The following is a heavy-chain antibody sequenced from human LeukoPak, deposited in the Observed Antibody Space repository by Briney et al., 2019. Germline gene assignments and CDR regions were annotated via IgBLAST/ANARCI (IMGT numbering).Heavy chain of an antibody. V-gene: IGHV1-46*01. D-gene: IGHD3-10*01. J-gene: IGHJ5*02. CDR3: AISSYGSGSYLNWFDP. CDR2: INPSGGST. CDR1: GYMFTNYY. Sequence: GASVKVSCKASGYMFTNYYMHWVRQAPGQGLEWMGIINPSGGSTSYAQKFQGRVIMTRDTSTSTVYMELSSLRSEDTAVYYCAISSYGSGSYLNWFDPWGQGTLVTVSS.